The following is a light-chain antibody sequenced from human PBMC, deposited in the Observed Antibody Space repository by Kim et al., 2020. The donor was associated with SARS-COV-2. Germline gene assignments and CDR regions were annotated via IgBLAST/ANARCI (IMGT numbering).Light chain of an antibody. J-gene: IGLJ1*01. V-gene: IGLV2-14*03. Sequence: QSITISCTGTSSDVGGYNYVSWYQQHPGKAPKLMIYDVSHRPSGVSNRFSGSKSGKTASLTISGLQAEDEADYYCSSYTGSSTPYVFGSGTKVTVL. CDR1: SSDVGGYNY. CDR2: DVS. CDR3: SSYTGSSTPYV.